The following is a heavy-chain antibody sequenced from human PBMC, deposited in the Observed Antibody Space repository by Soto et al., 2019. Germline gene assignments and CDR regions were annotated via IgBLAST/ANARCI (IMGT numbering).Heavy chain of an antibody. D-gene: IGHD5-12*01. V-gene: IGHV3-30*18. CDR2: ISYDGSNK. CDR3: AKGRVGVGYNSRAYGY. CDR1: GFTFSSYG. Sequence: QVQLVESGGGVVQPGRSLRLSCAASGFTFSSYGMHWVRQAPGKGLEWVAVISYDGSNKYYADSVKGRFTISRDNSKNALYLQMNSLRAEDTAVYYCAKGRVGVGYNSRAYGYWGQGTLVTVSS. J-gene: IGHJ4*02.